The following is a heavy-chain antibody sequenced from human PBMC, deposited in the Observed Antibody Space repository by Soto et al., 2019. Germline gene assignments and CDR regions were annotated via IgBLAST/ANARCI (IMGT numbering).Heavy chain of an antibody. D-gene: IGHD3-22*01. CDR2: IKSKTDGGTT. Sequence: GSLRLSCAASGFTFSNAWMSWVRQAPGKGLEWVGRIKSKTDGGTTDYAAPVKGRFTISRDDSKNTLYLQMNSLKTEDTAVYYCTTDLHDSSGYYVDYWGQGTLVTVSS. V-gene: IGHV3-15*01. J-gene: IGHJ4*02. CDR1: GFTFSNAW. CDR3: TTDLHDSSGYYVDY.